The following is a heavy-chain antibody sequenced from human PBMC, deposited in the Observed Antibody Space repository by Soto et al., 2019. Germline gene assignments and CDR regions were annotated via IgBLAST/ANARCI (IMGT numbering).Heavy chain of an antibody. D-gene: IGHD4-17*01. CDR2: VYYRGST. V-gene: IGHV4-39*01. CDR1: GESVSSSNYY. Sequence: SETLSLTCTVSGESVSSSNYYWGWSRQPPGKGLECIGSVYYRGSTYYNPSLKSRLTLSVDTSKNQFFLKLTSVTVADTAVYYCARNDGGPFDYWGQGILVTVSS. CDR3: ARNDGGPFDY. J-gene: IGHJ4*02.